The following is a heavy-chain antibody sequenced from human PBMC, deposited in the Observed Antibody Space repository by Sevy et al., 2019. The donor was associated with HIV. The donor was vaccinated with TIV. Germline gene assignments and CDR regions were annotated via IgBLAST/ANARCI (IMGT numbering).Heavy chain of an antibody. D-gene: IGHD3-22*01. Sequence: ASVKVSCKAFGYTFTNYYMHWVRQAPGQGLEWMGVINPSGGSTNYAQKFQGRLTMTRDTSTSTVYMELSSLRSEDTAVYYCGRVYYYDYSGPGYWGQGTLVTVSS. V-gene: IGHV1-46*01. CDR3: GRVYYYDYSGPGY. CDR1: GYTFTNYY. J-gene: IGHJ4*02. CDR2: INPSGGST.